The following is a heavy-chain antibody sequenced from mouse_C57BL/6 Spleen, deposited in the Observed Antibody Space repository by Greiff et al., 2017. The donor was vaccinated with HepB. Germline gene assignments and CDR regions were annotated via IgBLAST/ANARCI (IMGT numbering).Heavy chain of an antibody. D-gene: IGHD3-2*02. CDR2: ILPGSGST. Sequence: VQLQQSGAELMKPGASVKLSCKATGYTFTGYWIEWVKQRPGHGLEWIGEILPGSGSTNYNEKFKGKATFTADTSSNPAYMQLSSLTTEDSAIYYCASPTAQAPWLAYWGQGTLVTVSA. CDR3: ASPTAQAPWLAY. J-gene: IGHJ3*01. CDR1: GYTFTGYW. V-gene: IGHV1-9*01.